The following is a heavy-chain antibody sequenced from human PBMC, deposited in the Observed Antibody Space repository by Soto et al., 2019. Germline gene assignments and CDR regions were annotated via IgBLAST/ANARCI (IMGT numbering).Heavy chain of an antibody. D-gene: IGHD3-22*01. CDR3: AKDKRDYDVLTGPDY. J-gene: IGHJ4*02. Sequence: PGGSLRLSCAASGFTFSTYAMYWVRQAPGKGLEWVAVIWYDESNKFYAESVKGRFTISRDNSKNDVYLQMNSLRAEDTAVYYCAKDKRDYDVLTGPDYWGQGTLVTVSS. V-gene: IGHV3-33*03. CDR1: GFTFSTYA. CDR2: IWYDESNK.